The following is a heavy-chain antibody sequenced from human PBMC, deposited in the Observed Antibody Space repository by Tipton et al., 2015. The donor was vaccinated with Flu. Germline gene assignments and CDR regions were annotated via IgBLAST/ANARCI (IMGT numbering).Heavy chain of an antibody. J-gene: IGHJ4*02. D-gene: IGHD3-16*01. CDR3: ARGGIDGGYSTWDY. Sequence: SLRLSCAASGFTFSSYWMHWVRQAPGKGLMWVSRINMDGRSTTFADSVKGRFTISRDNAKNTLYLQMDSLTAEDTAAYYCARGGIDGGYSTWDYWGQGTLVTVSS. CDR1: GFTFSSYW. V-gene: IGHV3-74*03. CDR2: INMDGRST.